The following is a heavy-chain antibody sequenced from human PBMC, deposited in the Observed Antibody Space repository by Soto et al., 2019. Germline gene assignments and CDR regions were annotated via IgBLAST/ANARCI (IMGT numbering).Heavy chain of an antibody. Sequence: QVQLVESGGGLVKPGGSLRLSCAASGFTFSDYYMSWIRQAPGKGLEWVSYISSSGSTIYYADSVKGRFTISRDNAKNSLYLQMNSLRAEDTAVYYCARASYDFWSGYSNYYYYYYMDVWGKGTTVTVSS. D-gene: IGHD3-3*01. CDR1: GFTFSDYY. V-gene: IGHV3-11*01. J-gene: IGHJ6*03. CDR3: ARASYDFWSGYSNYYYYYYMDV. CDR2: ISSSGSTI.